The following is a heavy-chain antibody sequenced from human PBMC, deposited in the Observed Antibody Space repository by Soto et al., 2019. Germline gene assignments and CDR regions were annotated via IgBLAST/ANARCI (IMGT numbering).Heavy chain of an antibody. CDR1: SGSIFSSNW. Sequence: QVQLQESGPGLVKPSGTLSLTCAVSSGSIFSSNWWSWVRQPPGKGLEWIGETRNSGGANYNPSLQRRVTIPVDRSKNHFFLELRSVTAADTAVYYCASHLVMSGTRGFDNWGLGALVTVSS. J-gene: IGHJ4*02. V-gene: IGHV4-4*02. D-gene: IGHD6-13*01. CDR3: ASHLVMSGTRGFDN. CDR2: TRNSGGA.